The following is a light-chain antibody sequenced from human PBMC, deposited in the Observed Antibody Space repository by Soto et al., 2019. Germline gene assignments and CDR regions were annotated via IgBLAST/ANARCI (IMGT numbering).Light chain of an antibody. CDR2: GAS. CDR3: QQYNNWPFS. CDR1: QSVSSN. Sequence: EIVMTQSPATLSVSPGERAPLSCRASQSVSSNLAWYQQKPGQAPRLLIYGASTRATGIPARFSGTGSETDFTLTISGLQSEDSAVYFCQQYNNWPFSFGQGTRLEIK. V-gene: IGKV3-15*01. J-gene: IGKJ5*01.